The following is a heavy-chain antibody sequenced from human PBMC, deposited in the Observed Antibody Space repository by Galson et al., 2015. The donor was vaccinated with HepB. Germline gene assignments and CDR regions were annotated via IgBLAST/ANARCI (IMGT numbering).Heavy chain of an antibody. J-gene: IGHJ6*03. Sequence: SLRLSCAASGFTFSSYGMHWVRQAPGKGLEWVAVIWYDGSNKYYADSVKGRFTISRDNSKNTLYLQMNSLRAEDTAVYYCARGAGPRGPLKGMRLLYYMDVWGKGTTVTVSS. CDR2: IWYDGSNK. CDR3: ARGAGPRGPLKGMRLLYYMDV. D-gene: IGHD5-18*01. V-gene: IGHV3-33*01. CDR1: GFTFSSYG.